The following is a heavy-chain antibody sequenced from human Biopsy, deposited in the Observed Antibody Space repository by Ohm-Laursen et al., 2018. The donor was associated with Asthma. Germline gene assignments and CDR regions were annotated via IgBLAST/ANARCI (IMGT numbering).Heavy chain of an antibody. CDR2: IYWDDDK. Sequence: TQTLTLTCSFSGFSLTQSGVGVGWIRQAPGKALEWLAVIYWDDDKRYSPSLRGRLTITTDTSKRQVLLALTNVDPVDIATYFCAHTVSSRYDYWGQGTRVSVSS. J-gene: IGHJ4*01. CDR3: AHTVSSRYDY. V-gene: IGHV2-5*02. D-gene: IGHD6-6*01. CDR1: GFSLTQSGVG.